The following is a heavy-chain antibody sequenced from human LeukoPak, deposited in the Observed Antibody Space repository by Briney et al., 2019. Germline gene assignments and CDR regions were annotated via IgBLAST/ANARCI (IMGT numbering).Heavy chain of an antibody. D-gene: IGHD6-6*01. CDR2: INHSGST. J-gene: IGHJ4*02. Sequence: SETLSLTCAVYGGSFSGYYWSWIRQPPGKGLEWIAEINHSGSTNYNPSLKSRVTISVDTSKNQFSLKLSSVTAADTAVYYCARGDSSSSPYYFDYWAQGTLVTVSS. CDR3: ARGDSSSSPYYFDY. CDR1: GGSFSGYY. V-gene: IGHV4-34*01.